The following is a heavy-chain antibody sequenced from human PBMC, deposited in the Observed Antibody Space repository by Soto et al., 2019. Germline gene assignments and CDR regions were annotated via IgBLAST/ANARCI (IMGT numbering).Heavy chain of an antibody. V-gene: IGHV3-30*04. CDR3: VRDKTRELYGDYYYSMDV. CDR2: ISYDGRKK. Sequence: GGSLRLSCAASGFTFSSYAMHWVRQAPGKGLEWVAVISYDGRKKYYADSVKGRFTISRDKSKNTLNVQMNSLRAEDTAVYYCVRDKTRELYGDYYYSMDVWGQGTTVTVSS. CDR1: GFTFSSYA. J-gene: IGHJ6*02. D-gene: IGHD2-8*01.